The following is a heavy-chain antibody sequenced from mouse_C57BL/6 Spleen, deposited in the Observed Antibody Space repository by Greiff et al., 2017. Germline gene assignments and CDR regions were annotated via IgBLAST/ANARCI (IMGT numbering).Heavy chain of an antibody. J-gene: IGHJ3*01. Sequence: VQLQQPGAELVKPGASVKLSCKASGYTFTSYWMHWVKQRPGQGLEWIGMIHPNSGSTNYNEKFKSKATLTVDKSSSTAYMQLSSLTSEDSAVYYCARSYYYGSSYEGFAYWGQGTLVTVSA. CDR3: ARSYYYGSSYEGFAY. V-gene: IGHV1-64*01. CDR1: GYTFTSYW. D-gene: IGHD1-1*01. CDR2: IHPNSGST.